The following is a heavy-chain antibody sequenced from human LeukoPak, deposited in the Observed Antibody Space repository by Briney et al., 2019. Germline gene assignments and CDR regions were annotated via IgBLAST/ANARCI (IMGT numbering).Heavy chain of an antibody. CDR2: ISGSGYRT. Sequence: GGSLRLSCAASGFTFSSYAMSWVRQAPGKGLEWVSAISGSGYRTYYADSVKGRFTISRDNSKNALYLQMNSLRAEDTAVYYCAKEAGYSGYDYPDYWGQGTLVTVSS. D-gene: IGHD5-12*01. J-gene: IGHJ4*02. CDR3: AKEAGYSGYDYPDY. CDR1: GFTFSSYA. V-gene: IGHV3-23*01.